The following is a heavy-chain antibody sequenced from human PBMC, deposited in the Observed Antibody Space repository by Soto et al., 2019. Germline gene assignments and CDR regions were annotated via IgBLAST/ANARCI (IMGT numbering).Heavy chain of an antibody. CDR2: ISGGGDAT. D-gene: IGHD2-21*01. V-gene: IGHV3-23*01. J-gene: IGHJ2*01. CDR1: GFTFINYA. Sequence: EVQLLESGGDSVQPGGSVRLSCAGSGFTFINYAMNWVRQAPGKGLEWVSTISGGGDATFFADSVRGRFTFSRDNSKNPVTLQMNSLGVDDSAVYYCARKVVGSTSRPDYWYFALWGRGTLVTVCS. CDR3: ARKVVGSTSRPDYWYFAL.